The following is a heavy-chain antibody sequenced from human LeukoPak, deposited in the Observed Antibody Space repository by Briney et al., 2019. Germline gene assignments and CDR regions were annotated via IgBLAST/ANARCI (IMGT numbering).Heavy chain of an antibody. CDR2: ISYDGSKK. J-gene: IGHJ4*02. CDR3: ARSLDY. V-gene: IGHV3-30-3*01. Sequence: GGSPRLSCAASGFTFSSYAMDWIRQAPGKGLEWVAVISYDGSKKYYADSVRGRFTISRDNSKNTVYLQMNSLSGDDTAVYYCARSLDYWGQGTLVTVSS. CDR1: GFTFSSYA.